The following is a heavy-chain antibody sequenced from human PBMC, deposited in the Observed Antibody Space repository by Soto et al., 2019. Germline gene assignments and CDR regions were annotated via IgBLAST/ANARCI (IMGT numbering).Heavy chain of an antibody. CDR2: IYYSGST. CDR3: ASPNDFWRGYGYYGLDV. Sequence: SETLSLTCPVSGGSISSSSYYWGWIRQPPGKGLEWIGSIYYSGSTYYNPSLKSRVTISVDTSKNQFSLKLSSVTAADTAVYYCASPNDFWRGYGYYGLDVWGQGTTVTVSS. CDR1: GGSISSSSYY. J-gene: IGHJ6*02. V-gene: IGHV4-39*01. D-gene: IGHD3-3*01.